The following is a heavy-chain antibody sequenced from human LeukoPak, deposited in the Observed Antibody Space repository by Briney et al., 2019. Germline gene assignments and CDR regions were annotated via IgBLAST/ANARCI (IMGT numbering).Heavy chain of an antibody. V-gene: IGHV4-59*08. CDR2: IYYSGST. J-gene: IGHJ4*02. CDR3: ARHVFGWSDY. D-gene: IGHD2-15*01. Sequence: SETLSLTCTVSGGSITSYYWSWIRQPPGKGLEWIGYIYYSGSTYYNPSLKSRVTISVDTSKNQFSLKLSSVTAADTAVYYCARHVFGWSDYWGQGTLVTVSS. CDR1: GGSITSYY.